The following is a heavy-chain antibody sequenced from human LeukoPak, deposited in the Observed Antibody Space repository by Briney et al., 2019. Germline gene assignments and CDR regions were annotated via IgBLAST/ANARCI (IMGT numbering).Heavy chain of an antibody. CDR2: VNPSGGST. CDR1: GYTFTSYY. CDR3: ARDRDYYDSSGYLHLDP. J-gene: IGHJ5*02. Sequence: ASVKVSCKASGYTFTSYYMHWVRQAPGQGLEWMGIVNPSGGSTTYEQRFQGRVTMTRDTSTSTVYMELSSLRSEDTAVYYCARDRDYYDSSGYLHLDPWGQGTLVTVSS. D-gene: IGHD3-22*01. V-gene: IGHV1-46*01.